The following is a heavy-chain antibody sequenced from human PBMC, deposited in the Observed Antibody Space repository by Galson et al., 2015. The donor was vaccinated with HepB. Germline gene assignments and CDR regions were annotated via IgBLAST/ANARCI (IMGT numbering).Heavy chain of an antibody. CDR1: GFSFTSYA. CDR3: AKLDYYDSSGYYSRCF. J-gene: IGHJ4*02. Sequence: SLRLSCAASGFSFTSYAMSWVRQAQGKGLQWVSTISRSGDSTYYADSVRGRFTISRDNSKNTLYFQMNSLRAEDTAVYYCAKLDYYDSSGYYSRCFWAQGTLVTVSS. D-gene: IGHD3-22*01. V-gene: IGHV3-23*01. CDR2: ISRSGDST.